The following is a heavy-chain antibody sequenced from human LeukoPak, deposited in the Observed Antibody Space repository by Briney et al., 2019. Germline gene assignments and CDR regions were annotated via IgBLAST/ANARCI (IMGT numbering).Heavy chain of an antibody. D-gene: IGHD1-1*01. CDR2: ISWNSGTI. CDR1: GFTFEDYA. V-gene: IGHV3-9*01. J-gene: IGHJ3*02. CDR3: AKSDSAGSTYALDI. Sequence: GGSLRLSCAAFGFTFEDYAMYWVRRVPGKGLEWVSDISWNSGTIGYADSVKGRFTSSRDNAKKSLYLQMNSLRPEDTAMYYCAKSDSAGSTYALDIWGQGTLVTVSS.